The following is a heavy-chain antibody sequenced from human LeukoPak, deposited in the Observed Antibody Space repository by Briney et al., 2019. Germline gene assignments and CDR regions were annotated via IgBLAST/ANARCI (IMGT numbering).Heavy chain of an antibody. D-gene: IGHD2-15*01. J-gene: IGHJ3*02. CDR1: GGTFSSYA. CDR2: IIPIFGTA. V-gene: IGHV1-69*13. CDR3: ARGCSGGSCYSVGAFDI. Sequence: GASVTVSCTASGGTFSSYAISWVRQAPGQGLEWMGGIIPIFGTANYAQKFQGRVTITADESTSTAYMELSSLRSEDTAVYYCARGCSGGSCYSVGAFDIWGQGTMVTVSS.